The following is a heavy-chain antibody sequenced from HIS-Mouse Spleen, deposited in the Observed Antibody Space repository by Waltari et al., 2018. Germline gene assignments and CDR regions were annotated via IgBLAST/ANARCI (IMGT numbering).Heavy chain of an antibody. Sequence: QLQLQESGPGLVKPSETLSLTCTVSGGSISSSSYYWGWIRQPPGKGLEWIGSFYYSGSTYYNPSLKMRVTISVDTSKNQFSLKLSSVTAADTAVYYCAREIPYSSSWYDWYFDLWGRGTLVTVSS. V-gene: IGHV4-39*07. J-gene: IGHJ2*01. CDR2: FYYSGST. D-gene: IGHD6-13*01. CDR3: AREIPYSSSWYDWYFDL. CDR1: GGSISSSSYY.